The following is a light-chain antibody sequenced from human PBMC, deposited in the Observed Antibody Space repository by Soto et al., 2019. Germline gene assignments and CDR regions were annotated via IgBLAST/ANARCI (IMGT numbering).Light chain of an antibody. J-gene: IGKJ1*01. CDR1: QSVSSIY. Sequence: EIVLTQSPGTLSLSPGERATLSCRASQSVSSIYLAWYQQKPGQAPRLLIYGASSRATGIRDRFSGSGSGTDFTLTISRLEPEDFAVYYCQQYGSSRWTFDQGTKVEI. V-gene: IGKV3-20*01. CDR2: GAS. CDR3: QQYGSSRWT.